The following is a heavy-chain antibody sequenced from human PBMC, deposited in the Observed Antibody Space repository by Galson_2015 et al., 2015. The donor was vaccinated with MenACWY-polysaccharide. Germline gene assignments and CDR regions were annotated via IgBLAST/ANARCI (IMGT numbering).Heavy chain of an antibody. CDR1: GFTFTTYS. CDR2: VSNDGSNK. D-gene: IGHD3-10*01. Sequence: SLRLSCAASGFTFTTYSMHWVRQAPGKGLEWVAVVSNDGSNKYYADSVKGRFTISRDNSKNTLYLQMNSLRAEDTAVYYCARGGSTYCYGSVTHYKFDSWGQGTLVTVSS. CDR3: ARGGSTYCYGSVTHYKFDS. V-gene: IGHV3-30-3*01. J-gene: IGHJ4*02.